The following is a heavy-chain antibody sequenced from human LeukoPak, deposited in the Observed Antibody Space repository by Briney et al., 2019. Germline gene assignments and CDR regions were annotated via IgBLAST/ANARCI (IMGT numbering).Heavy chain of an antibody. J-gene: IGHJ5*02. D-gene: IGHD2-21*02. V-gene: IGHV3-23*01. CDR2: ISDSGGST. Sequence: PGGSLRLSCAVSGVTLSNYGMSWVRQAPGKGLEWVAGISDSGGSTYYADSVKGRFTISRDNSKNTLYLQMNSLRAEDTAVYYCAKDGSDLHDYNWFDPWGQGTLVTVSS. CDR3: AKDGSDLHDYNWFDP. CDR1: GVTLSNYG.